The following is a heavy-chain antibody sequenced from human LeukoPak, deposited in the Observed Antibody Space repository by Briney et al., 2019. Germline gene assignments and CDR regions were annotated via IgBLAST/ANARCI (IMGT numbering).Heavy chain of an antibody. CDR1: GFSFRTLA. Sequence: GGSLRLSCSASGFSFRTLAMHWVRQAPGKGLEYLAVIGGDDVTAYFADSVKGRFTVSRDISTNTLYLQMTNVRPEDTAVYYCVRDLWGFEYWGQGTLVTVSS. CDR3: VRDLWGFEY. CDR2: IGGDDVTA. V-gene: IGHV3-64D*06. D-gene: IGHD1-26*01. J-gene: IGHJ4*02.